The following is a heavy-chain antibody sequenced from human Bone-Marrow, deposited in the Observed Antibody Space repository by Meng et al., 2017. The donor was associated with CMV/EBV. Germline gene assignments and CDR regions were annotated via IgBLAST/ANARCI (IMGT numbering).Heavy chain of an antibody. Sequence: ASVKVSCKASGYTFTSYYMHWVRQAPGQGLEWMGIINPSGGSTSYAQKFQGRVTMTRDTSISTAYMELSRLRSDDTAVYYCARYCSSTSCYDYWGQGTLVTVSS. CDR1: GYTFTSYY. CDR3: ARYCSSTSCYDY. V-gene: IGHV1-46*01. J-gene: IGHJ4*02. D-gene: IGHD2-2*01. CDR2: INPSGGST.